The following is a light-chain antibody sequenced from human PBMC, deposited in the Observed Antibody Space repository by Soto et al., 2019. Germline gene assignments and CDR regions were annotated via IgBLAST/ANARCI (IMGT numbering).Light chain of an antibody. V-gene: IGKV1-39*01. CDR1: QSISFY. J-gene: IGKJ5*01. CDR2: AAS. Sequence: IQMTQSPSSQSASVGDRVTITCRASQSISFYINWYQQKPGNAPKVLIYAASNLQTGVPSRFSGSGSGTDFTLTINSLQPEDVATYSCQQSYSTPITFGQGTRLEIK. CDR3: QQSYSTPIT.